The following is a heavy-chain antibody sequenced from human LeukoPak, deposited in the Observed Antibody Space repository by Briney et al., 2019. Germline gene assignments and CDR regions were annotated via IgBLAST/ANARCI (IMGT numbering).Heavy chain of an antibody. V-gene: IGHV1-69*13. D-gene: IGHD3-10*01. J-gene: IGHJ5*02. CDR3: ARVEIRPNYYGSGSYYNDPNNWFDP. CDR1: GGTFSSYA. Sequence: ASVKVSCKASGGTFSSYAISWVRQAPGQGLEWMGGIIPIFGTANYAQKFQGRVTITADESTSTAYMELSSLRSEDTAVYYCARVEIRPNYYGSGSYYNDPNNWFDPWGQGTLVTVSS. CDR2: IIPIFGTA.